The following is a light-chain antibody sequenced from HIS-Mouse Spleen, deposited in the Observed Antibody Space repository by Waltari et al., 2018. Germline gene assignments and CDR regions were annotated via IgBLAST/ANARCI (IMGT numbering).Light chain of an antibody. Sequence: QSVLTQPPSASGTPGQRVAIPCSGSRPNTGSNYVYWYQQPPGTAPKLLNYRNNQRPSGVPDRFSGSKSGTSASLAISGLQAEDEADYYCSSYTSSSTLVFGGGTKLTVL. CDR1: RPNTGSNY. J-gene: IGLJ2*01. V-gene: IGLV1-47*01. CDR3: SSYTSSSTLV. CDR2: RNN.